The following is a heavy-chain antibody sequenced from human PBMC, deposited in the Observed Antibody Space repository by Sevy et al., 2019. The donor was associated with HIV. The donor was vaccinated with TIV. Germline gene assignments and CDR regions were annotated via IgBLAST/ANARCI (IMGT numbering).Heavy chain of an antibody. CDR1: GYTLTELS. Sequence: ASVKVSCKVSGYTLTELSMHWVRQAPGKGLEWMGGFDPEDGETIYAQKFQGRVTMTEDTSTDTAYMELSSLRSEDTAMYYCATGLFWLKTQQLVTSGQFDYWAQGTLVTVSS. D-gene: IGHD6-13*01. V-gene: IGHV1-24*01. CDR3: ATGLFWLKTQQLVTSGQFDY. CDR2: FDPEDGET. J-gene: IGHJ4*02.